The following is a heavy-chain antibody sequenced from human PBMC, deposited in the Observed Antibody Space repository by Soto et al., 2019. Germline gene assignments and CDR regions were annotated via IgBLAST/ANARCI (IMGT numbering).Heavy chain of an antibody. V-gene: IGHV3-21*01. Sequence: GGSLRLSCAASGFTFSSYSMNWVRQAPGKGLEWVSSISSSSSYIYYADSVKGRFTISRDNAKNSLYLQMNSLRAEDTAVYYCARGANSRFDEHPNYYMDVWGKGTTVTVSS. D-gene: IGHD3-10*01. CDR3: ARGANSRFDEHPNYYMDV. CDR1: GFTFSSYS. CDR2: ISSSSSYI. J-gene: IGHJ6*03.